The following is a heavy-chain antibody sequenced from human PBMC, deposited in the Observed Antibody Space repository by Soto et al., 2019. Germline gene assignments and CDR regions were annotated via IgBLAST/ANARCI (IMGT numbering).Heavy chain of an antibody. CDR1: GLTYEDYG. CDR2: INWNGGTT. CDR3: ARDKITPVGRRTYGLDV. V-gene: IGHV3-20*04. Sequence: EVQLVESGGGVVRPGGSLRLSCTASGLTYEDYGMSWVRQAPGKGLEWVSSINWNGGTTDYADSVKGRFTISRDNAKKSLYLQMNRLRAEDTALYYCARDKITPVGRRTYGLDVWGQGTTVTVSS. D-gene: IGHD6-13*01. J-gene: IGHJ6*02.